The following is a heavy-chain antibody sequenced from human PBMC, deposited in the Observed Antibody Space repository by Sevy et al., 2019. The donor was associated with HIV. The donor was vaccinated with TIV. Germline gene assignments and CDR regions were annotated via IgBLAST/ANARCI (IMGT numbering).Heavy chain of an antibody. D-gene: IGHD3-16*01. J-gene: IGHJ4*02. CDR1: GHTFNTFT. V-gene: IGHV1-3*01. CDR3: ARDPYARRGFDY. Sequence: ASVKVSCKASGHTFNTFTIHWLRQAPGQSLVWMGWLNPGNGNTKSAQHFRGRVTITRDTSARTAYLELTGLTSEDTAVYFCARDPYARRGFDYWGQGTLVTVSS. CDR2: LNPGNGNT.